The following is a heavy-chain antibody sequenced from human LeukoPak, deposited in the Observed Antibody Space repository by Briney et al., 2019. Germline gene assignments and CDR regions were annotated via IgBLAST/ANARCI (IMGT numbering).Heavy chain of an antibody. J-gene: IGHJ4*02. CDR2: ITAGGGST. V-gene: IGHV3-23*01. CDR1: GFIFSTYG. Sequence: GGSLRLSCVASGFIFSTYGMSWVRRAPEKGLEWVSTITAGGGSTYYADSVKGRFAISRDNSKNTLYLQMNSLRAEDTAIYYCVKGRYCGGTSCSYFDCWGQGTLVTFSS. CDR3: VKGRYCGGTSCSYFDC. D-gene: IGHD2-2*01.